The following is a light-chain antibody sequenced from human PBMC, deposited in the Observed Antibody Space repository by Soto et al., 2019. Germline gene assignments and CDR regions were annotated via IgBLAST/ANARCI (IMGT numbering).Light chain of an antibody. V-gene: IGLV2-14*01. CDR3: FSFTTTSTHV. CDR1: SSYIGAYDY. CDR2: EVK. Sequence: QSALTQPASLSGSPGQSITVSSTGTSSYIGAYDYVSWFQQHPGEAPKVMISEVKNRPSGVSNRFSGSKSGNTAYLTISGLQVEDEAESFCFSFTTTSTHVFGTGTKVTVL. J-gene: IGLJ1*01.